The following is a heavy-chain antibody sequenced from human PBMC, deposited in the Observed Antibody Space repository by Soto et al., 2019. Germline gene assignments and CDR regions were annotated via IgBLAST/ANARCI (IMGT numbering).Heavy chain of an antibody. CDR1: GFTFSSYA. Sequence: EVQLLESGGGLVQPGGSLRLSCAASGFTFSSYAMSWVRQAPGKGLEWVSAISGSGGSTYYAVSVKGRFTIYRDNSKNTLYLQTNSLRAEDTAVYYCAKDRYSSGWYNWFDPWGQGTLVTVSS. CDR3: AKDRYSSGWYNWFDP. V-gene: IGHV3-23*01. J-gene: IGHJ5*02. CDR2: ISGSGGST. D-gene: IGHD6-19*01.